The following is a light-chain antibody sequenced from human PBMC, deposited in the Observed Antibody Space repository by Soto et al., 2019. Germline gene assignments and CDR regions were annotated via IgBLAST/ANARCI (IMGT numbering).Light chain of an antibody. V-gene: IGLV2-14*01. CDR1: SSDVGGYNY. CDR2: EVS. Sequence: QSVLTQPASVSGSPGQSITISCTGTSSDVGGYNYVSWYQQHPGKAPKLMIYEVSNRPSGVSNRFSGSKSGNTASLTISGLHAEDEADYYCSSYTSSSTLGVYVFGTGTKLTVL. CDR3: SSYTSSSTLGVYV. J-gene: IGLJ1*01.